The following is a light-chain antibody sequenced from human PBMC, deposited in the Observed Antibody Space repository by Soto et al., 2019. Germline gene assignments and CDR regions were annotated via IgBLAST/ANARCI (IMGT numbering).Light chain of an antibody. J-gene: IGLJ3*02. CDR2: LNSDGSH. CDR3: QTWGTGVNWV. Sequence: QPVLTQSPSASASLGASVKLTCTRSSGHISYAIAWHQQQPEKGPRYLMKLNSDGSHSKGDGIPDRFSGSSSGAERYLTISSLQSEDEADYYCQTWGTGVNWVFGGGTKLTVL. CDR1: SGHISYA. V-gene: IGLV4-69*01.